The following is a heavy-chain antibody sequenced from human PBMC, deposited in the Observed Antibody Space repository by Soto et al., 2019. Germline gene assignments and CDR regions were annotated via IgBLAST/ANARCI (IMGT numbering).Heavy chain of an antibody. D-gene: IGHD1-26*01. Sequence: QVQLVQSGAEVKKPGASVKVSCKASGYTFTSYGISWVRQAPGQGLEWMGWISAYNGNTNYAQKLQGRVTMTTDTSTSTAYMELRXLXSXXTAXXXXXXXXXXXXELYYWGQGTLVTVSS. J-gene: IGHJ4*02. CDR1: GYTFTSYG. CDR3: XXXXXXXXELYY. CDR2: ISAYNGNT. V-gene: IGHV1-18*01.